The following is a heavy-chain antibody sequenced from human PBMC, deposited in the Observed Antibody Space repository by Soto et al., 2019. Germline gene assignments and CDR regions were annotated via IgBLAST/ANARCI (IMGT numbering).Heavy chain of an antibody. CDR2: ISYDGSNK. D-gene: IGHD3-3*01. V-gene: IGHV3-30-3*01. CDR1: GFTFSSYA. Sequence: GGSLRLSCAASGFTFSSYAMHWVRQAPGKGLEWVAVISYDGSNKYYADSVKGRFTISRDNSKNTLYLQMNSLRAEDTAVYYCARDHTIFGVVIMGGYWGQGT. J-gene: IGHJ4*02. CDR3: ARDHTIFGVVIMGGY.